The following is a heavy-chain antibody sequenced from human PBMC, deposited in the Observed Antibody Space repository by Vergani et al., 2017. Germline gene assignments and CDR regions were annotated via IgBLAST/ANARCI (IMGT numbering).Heavy chain of an antibody. CDR1: GGSLSSSNW. Sequence: QVQLPESGPGLVKPPGTLSLTCAVSGGSLSSSNWWSWVRQPPGKGLEWIGEIYHSGSTNYNPSLKSRVTISVDKSKNQFSLKLSSVTAADTAGYYCARRSLDTATWEGDYWGQGTLVTVSS. D-gene: IGHD5-18*01. V-gene: IGHV4-4*03. J-gene: IGHJ4*02. CDR2: IYHSGST. CDR3: ARRSLDTATWEGDY.